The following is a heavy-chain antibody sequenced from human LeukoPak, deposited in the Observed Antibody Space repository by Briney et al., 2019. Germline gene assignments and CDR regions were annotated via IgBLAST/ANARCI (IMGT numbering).Heavy chain of an antibody. CDR2: IYRSSNGQTT. CDR3: TTYRSGSCHF. J-gene: IGHJ4*02. V-gene: IGHV3-15*01. Sequence: PGGSLRLSCAASGFTFSNDWMTWVRQAPGKGLEWVGRIYRSSNGQTTDYGAPVKGRFTMSRDDSKNTLYLQMNSLNTEDTAVYYCTTYRSGSCHFWVQGTGAIVS. CDR1: GFTFSNDW. D-gene: IGHD3-3*01.